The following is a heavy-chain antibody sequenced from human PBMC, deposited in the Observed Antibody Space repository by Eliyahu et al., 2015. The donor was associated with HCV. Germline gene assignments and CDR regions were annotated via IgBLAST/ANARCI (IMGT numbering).Heavy chain of an antibody. D-gene: IGHD4-17*01. V-gene: IGHV3-30*18. Sequence: QVQLVESGGGVVQPGRSLRISCTASGFSFGNYGMHXVRQAPGKGLEWVGDILYDGRDPHYADSVKGRFTISRDNSKNTLYLQMRSLRPEDSAVYFCAKDFLDFGDPPGKYGLVVWGQGTTVTVS. CDR3: AKDFLDFGDPPGKYGLVV. J-gene: IGHJ6*02. CDR2: ILYDGRDP. CDR1: GFSFGNYG.